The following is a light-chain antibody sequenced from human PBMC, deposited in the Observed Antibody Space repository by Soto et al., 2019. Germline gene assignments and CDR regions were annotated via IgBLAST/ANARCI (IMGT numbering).Light chain of an antibody. CDR1: NIGSES. V-gene: IGLV3-21*02. CDR3: QVWHSGGDHSV. CDR2: DDS. J-gene: IGLJ3*02. Sequence: SYELTQPPSVSVAPGQTARITCGGNNIGSESMHWYQQKPGQAPMVVVYDDSDRPSGIPERFSGSNSGNTATLTISRVEGGDEADYYCQVWHSGGDHSVFGGGTKLTVL.